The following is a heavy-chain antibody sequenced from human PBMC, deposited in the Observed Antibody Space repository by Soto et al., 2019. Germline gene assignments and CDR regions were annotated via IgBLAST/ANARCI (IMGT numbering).Heavy chain of an antibody. J-gene: IGHJ4*02. CDR2: SHHGGGT. Sequence: TLSLTCTVSASSITDASYWGWIRQPPGKGLEWIGSSHHGGGTYYNPSLKSRVTISVDPSKNQLSLKLTSVVAADAAVYYCARVLSLGSTWYFDYWGRGTQVTVSS. D-gene: IGHD6-13*01. CDR3: ARVLSLGSTWYFDY. V-gene: IGHV4-38-2*02. CDR1: ASSITDASY.